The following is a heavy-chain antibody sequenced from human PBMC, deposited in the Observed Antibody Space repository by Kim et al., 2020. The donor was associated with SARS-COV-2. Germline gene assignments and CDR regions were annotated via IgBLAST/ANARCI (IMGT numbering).Heavy chain of an antibody. J-gene: IGHJ3*02. CDR3: ARADCGGDCYLVDAFDI. V-gene: IGHV3-48*02. Sequence: VKGRFTISRDNAKNSLYLQMNSLRDEDTAVYYCARADCGGDCYLVDAFDIWGQGTMVTVSS. D-gene: IGHD2-21*02.